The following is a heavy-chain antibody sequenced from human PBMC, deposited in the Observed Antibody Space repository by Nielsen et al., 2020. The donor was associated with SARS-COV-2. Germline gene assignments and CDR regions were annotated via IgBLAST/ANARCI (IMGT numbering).Heavy chain of an antibody. D-gene: IGHD6-6*01. CDR3: ARDILVMDSSSSFNYMDV. Sequence: ASVKVSCKASGYTFTSYYMHWVRQAPGQGLEWMGIINPSGGSTSYAQKFQGGVTMTRDTSTSTVYMELSSLRSEDTAVYYCARDILVMDSSSSFNYMDVWGKGTTVTVSS. J-gene: IGHJ6*03. V-gene: IGHV1-46*01. CDR2: INPSGGST. CDR1: GYTFTSYY.